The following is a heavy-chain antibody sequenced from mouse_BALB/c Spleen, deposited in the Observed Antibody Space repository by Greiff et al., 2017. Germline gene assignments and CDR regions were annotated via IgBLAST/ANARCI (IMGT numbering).Heavy chain of an antibody. CDR3: ASLYYDYDGGFAY. CDR2: IDPANGNT. Sequence: VQLKQSGAELVKPGASVKLSCTASGFNIKDTYMHWVKQRPEQGLEWIGRIDPANGNTKYDPKFQGKATITADTSSNTAYLQLSSLTSEDTAVYYCASLYYDYDGGFAYWGQGTLVTVSA. D-gene: IGHD2-4*01. V-gene: IGHV14-3*02. J-gene: IGHJ3*01. CDR1: GFNIKDTY.